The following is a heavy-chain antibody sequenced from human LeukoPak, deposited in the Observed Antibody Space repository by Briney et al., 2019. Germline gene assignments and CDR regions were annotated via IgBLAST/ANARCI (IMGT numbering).Heavy chain of an antibody. D-gene: IGHD3-10*01. CDR3: ARDSGYYGSGSPFDY. Sequence: PSQTLSLTCTVSGGSIGSGGYYWSWIRQPPGKGLEWIGYIYHSGSTYYNPSLKSRVTISVDTSKNQFSLKLSSVTAADTAVYYCARDSGYYGSGSPFDYWGQGTLVTVSS. V-gene: IGHV4-30-2*01. CDR1: GGSIGSGGYY. J-gene: IGHJ4*02. CDR2: IYHSGST.